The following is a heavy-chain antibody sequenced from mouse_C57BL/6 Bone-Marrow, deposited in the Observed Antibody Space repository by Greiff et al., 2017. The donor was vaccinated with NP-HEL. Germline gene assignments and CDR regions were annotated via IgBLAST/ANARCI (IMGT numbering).Heavy chain of an antibody. CDR3: ARGDYDDYAMDY. Sequence: EVQRVESGGGLVKPGGSLKLSCAASGFTFSSYAMSWVRQTPEKRLEWVATISDGGSYTYYPDNVKGRFTISRDNAKNNLYLQMSHLKSEDTAMYYCARGDYDDYAMDYWGQGTSVTVSS. D-gene: IGHD2-4*01. CDR1: GFTFSSYA. V-gene: IGHV5-4*01. CDR2: ISDGGSYT. J-gene: IGHJ4*01.